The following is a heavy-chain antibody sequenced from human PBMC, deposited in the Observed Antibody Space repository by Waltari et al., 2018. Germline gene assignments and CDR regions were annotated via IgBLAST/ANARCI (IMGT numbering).Heavy chain of an antibody. CDR1: GYSFTSYW. Sequence: EVQLVQSGAEVKKPGESLKISCTGSGYSFTSYWIGWVRQMPGKGLEWMGIIYPGDSDTRYSPSFQGQVTISADKSISTAYLQWSSLKASDTAMYYCARRAYYYDSSGYYGANYFDYWGQGTLVTVSS. J-gene: IGHJ4*02. CDR3: ARRAYYYDSSGYYGANYFDY. V-gene: IGHV5-51*01. D-gene: IGHD3-22*01. CDR2: IYPGDSDT.